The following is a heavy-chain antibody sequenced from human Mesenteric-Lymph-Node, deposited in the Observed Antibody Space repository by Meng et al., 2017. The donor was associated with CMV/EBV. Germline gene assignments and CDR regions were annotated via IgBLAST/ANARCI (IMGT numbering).Heavy chain of an antibody. V-gene: IGHV1-2*02. D-gene: IGHD2-2*01. Sequence: ASVKVSCKGSGYTFTGHYMHWVRQAPGQGLEWMGWINPNSGVTTYAQKFQDRVTMTRDTSINIAYMELSRLTSDDTAVYYCARRGVPAATFYGMDVWGQGTTVTVSS. CDR2: INPNSGVT. CDR3: ARRGVPAATFYGMDV. CDR1: GYTFTGHY. J-gene: IGHJ6*02.